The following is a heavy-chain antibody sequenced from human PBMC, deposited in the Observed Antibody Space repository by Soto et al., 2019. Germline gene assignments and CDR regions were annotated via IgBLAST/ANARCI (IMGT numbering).Heavy chain of an antibody. CDR2: IYYSGST. Sequence: PSETLSLTCTVSGGSISSSSYYWGWIRQPPGKGLEWIGSIYYSGSTYDNPSLKSRVTISVDTSKNQFSLKLSSVTAADTAVYYCARILRGTFDYWGQGTLVTVSS. CDR1: GGSISSSSYY. D-gene: IGHD1-26*01. J-gene: IGHJ4*02. CDR3: ARILRGTFDY. V-gene: IGHV4-39*01.